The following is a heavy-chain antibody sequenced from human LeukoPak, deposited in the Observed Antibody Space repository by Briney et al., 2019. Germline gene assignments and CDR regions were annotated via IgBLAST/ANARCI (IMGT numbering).Heavy chain of an antibody. Sequence: KASETLSLTCAVYGGSFSGYYWSWIRQPPGKGLEWIGEINHSGSTNYNPSLKSRVTISVDTSKNQFSLKLSSVTAADTAVYYCARHSSSWLPPSSPFDYWGQGTLVTVSS. CDR3: ARHSSSWLPPSSPFDY. CDR2: INHSGST. CDR1: GGSFSGYY. V-gene: IGHV4-34*01. D-gene: IGHD6-13*01. J-gene: IGHJ4*02.